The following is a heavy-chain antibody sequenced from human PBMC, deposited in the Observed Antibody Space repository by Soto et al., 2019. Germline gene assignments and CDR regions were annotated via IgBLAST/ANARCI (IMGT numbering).Heavy chain of an antibody. CDR2: IIPIFGTA. CDR1: GGTFSSYA. D-gene: IGHD5-18*01. V-gene: IGHV1-69*13. CDR3: ARDRRDGYAFDY. Sequence: GASVKVSCKASGGTFSSYAISWVRQAPGQGLEWMGGIIPIFGTANYAQKFQGRVTITADESTSTAYMELSSLRSEDTAVYYCARDRRDGYAFDYWGQGTLVTVSS. J-gene: IGHJ4*02.